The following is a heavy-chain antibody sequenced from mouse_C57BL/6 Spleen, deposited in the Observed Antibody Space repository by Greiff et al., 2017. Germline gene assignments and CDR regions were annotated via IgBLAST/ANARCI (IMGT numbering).Heavy chain of an antibody. CDR2: ISDGGSYT. Sequence: EVQLQESGGGLVKPGGSLKLSCAASGFTFSSYAMSWVRQTPEKRLEWVATISDGGSYTYYPDNVKGRFTISRDNAKNNLYLQMSHLKSEDTAMYYCARENYGYVSWFAYWGQGTLVTVSA. J-gene: IGHJ3*01. CDR1: GFTFSSYA. D-gene: IGHD2-2*01. V-gene: IGHV5-4*01. CDR3: ARENYGYVSWFAY.